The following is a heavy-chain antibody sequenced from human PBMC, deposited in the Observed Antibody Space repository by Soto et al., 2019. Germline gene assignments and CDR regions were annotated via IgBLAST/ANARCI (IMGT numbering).Heavy chain of an antibody. V-gene: IGHV3-33*01. CDR3: ARDFKDTRLSYYFDY. D-gene: IGHD3-16*01. Sequence: GGSLRLSCAASGFTFSSYGMHWVRQAPGKGLEWVAVIWYDGSNKYYADSVKGRFTISRDNSKNTLYLQMNSLRAEDTAVYYCARDFKDTRLSYYFDYWGQGTLVTVS. CDR2: IWYDGSNK. CDR1: GFTFSSYG. J-gene: IGHJ4*02.